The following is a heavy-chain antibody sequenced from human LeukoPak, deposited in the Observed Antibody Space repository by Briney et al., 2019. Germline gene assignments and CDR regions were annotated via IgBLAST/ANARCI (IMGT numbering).Heavy chain of an antibody. D-gene: IGHD4-17*01. CDR1: GGSISSGDYY. J-gene: IGHJ4*02. V-gene: IGHV4-39*07. CDR2: IYYSGST. Sequence: PSGTLSLTCTVSGGSISSGDYYWGWIRQPPGKGLEWIGSIYYSGSTYYNPSLKSRVTISVDTSKNQFSLKLSSVTAADTAVYYCARRSLLLGDYEGVYFDYWGQGTLVTVSS. CDR3: ARRSLLLGDYEGVYFDY.